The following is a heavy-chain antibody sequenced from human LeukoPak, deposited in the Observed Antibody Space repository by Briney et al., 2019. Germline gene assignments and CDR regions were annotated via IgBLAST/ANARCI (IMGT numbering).Heavy chain of an antibody. J-gene: IGHJ4*02. V-gene: IGHV3-30-3*01. D-gene: IGHD4-17*01. CDR1: GFTFSSYA. Sequence: PGRSLRLSCAASGFTFSSYAMHWVRQAPGKGLEGVAVISYDGSNKYYADSVKGRFTISRDNSKNTLYLQMNSLRAEDTAVYYCARETGSAVGSTDFDYWGQGTLVTVSS. CDR2: ISYDGSNK. CDR3: ARETGSAVGSTDFDY.